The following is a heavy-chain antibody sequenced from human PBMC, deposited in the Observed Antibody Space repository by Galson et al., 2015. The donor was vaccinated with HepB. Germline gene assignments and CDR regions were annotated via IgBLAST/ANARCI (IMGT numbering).Heavy chain of an antibody. CDR3: ARDDRSGYYYYGMDV. Sequence: SLRLSCAASGFTFSSYGMHWVRQAPGKGLEWVAVIWYDGSNKYYADSVKGRFTISRDNSKNTLYLQMNSLRAEDTAVYYCARDDRSGYYYYGMDVWGQGTTVTVSS. V-gene: IGHV3-33*01. J-gene: IGHJ6*02. D-gene: IGHD1-14*01. CDR2: IWYDGSNK. CDR1: GFTFSSYG.